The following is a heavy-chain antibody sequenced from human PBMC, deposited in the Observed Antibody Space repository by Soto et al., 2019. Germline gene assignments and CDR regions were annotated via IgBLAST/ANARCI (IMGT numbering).Heavy chain of an antibody. CDR2: ISAYNGNT. D-gene: IGHD2-8*01. V-gene: IGHV1-18*01. Sequence: QVPLVQSGAEVKKPGASVKVSCKASGYTFTSSGISWVRQAPGQGLEGMGWISAYNGNTNYAQKLQGRVTMTTDTSTSTAYMELRSLRSDDTAVYYCARGFYLNQVGYCTNCVCPNYYYYYYMDVWGKGTTVTVSS. CDR3: ARGFYLNQVGYCTNCVCPNYYYYYYMDV. J-gene: IGHJ6*03. CDR1: GYTFTSSG.